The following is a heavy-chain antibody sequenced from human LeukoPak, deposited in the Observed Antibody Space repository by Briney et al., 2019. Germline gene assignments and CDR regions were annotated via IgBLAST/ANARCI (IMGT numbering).Heavy chain of an antibody. CDR1: EFTFSSYV. CDR3: AKGLDYGGNPYYNYYMDV. CDR2: ISGSGGSK. V-gene: IGHV3-23*01. J-gene: IGHJ6*03. Sequence: PGGSLRLSCAVSEFTFSSYVTSWVRQAPGKGLEWVSLISGSGGSKYYADSAKGRFTISRDNSKNILFLQMNSLRAADTAVYYCAKGLDYGGNPYYNYYMDVWGKGTTVIVSS. D-gene: IGHD4-23*01.